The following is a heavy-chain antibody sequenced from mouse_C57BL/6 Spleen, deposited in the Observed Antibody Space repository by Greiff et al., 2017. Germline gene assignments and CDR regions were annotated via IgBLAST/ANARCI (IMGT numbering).Heavy chain of an antibody. CDR2: INPGSGGT. Sequence: QVQLQQSGAELVRPGTSVKVSCKASGYAFTNYLIEWVKQRPGQGLEWIGVINPGSGGTNYNEKFKGKATLTADKASSTAYMQLSSLTSEDSAVYFCARGGASTIVTRFAMDYWGQGTSVTVSS. CDR1: GYAFTNYL. J-gene: IGHJ4*01. CDR3: ARGGASTIVTRFAMDY. V-gene: IGHV1-54*01. D-gene: IGHD2-5*01.